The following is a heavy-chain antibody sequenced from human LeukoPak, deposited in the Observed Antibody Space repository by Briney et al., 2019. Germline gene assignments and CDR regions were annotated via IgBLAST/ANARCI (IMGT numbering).Heavy chain of an antibody. CDR1: GFTFSDFW. J-gene: IGHJ4*02. D-gene: IGHD3-22*01. Sequence: GGSLRLSCAASGFTFSDFWMTWVRQAPGKGLEWVANIKQDGSEKYYVDSVKGRFTVSRDNANNSLFLQMNSLRGNDAAVYYCAREPLDTSGYYYGTLDYWGQGTLVTVSS. CDR3: AREPLDTSGYYYGTLDY. V-gene: IGHV3-7*01. CDR2: IKQDGSEK.